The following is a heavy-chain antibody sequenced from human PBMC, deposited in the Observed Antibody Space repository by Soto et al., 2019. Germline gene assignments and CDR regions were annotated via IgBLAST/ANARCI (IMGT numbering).Heavy chain of an antibody. D-gene: IGHD6-19*01. CDR3: AKGYISAWPYYFDF. Sequence: GSLRLSCAASGFTFSSYAMCWVRQAPGRGLEWVSDISAGGGSTYYADSVKGRFTISRDNSKNTLYLQVNSLRAEDTAVYYCAKGYISAWPYYFDFWGQGNLVTVSS. J-gene: IGHJ4*02. V-gene: IGHV3-23*01. CDR2: ISAGGGST. CDR1: GFTFSSYA.